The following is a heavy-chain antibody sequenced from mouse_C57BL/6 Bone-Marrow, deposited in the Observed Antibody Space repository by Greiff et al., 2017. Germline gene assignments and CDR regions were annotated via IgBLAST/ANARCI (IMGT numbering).Heavy chain of an antibody. J-gene: IGHJ3*01. CDR1: GFTFSDAW. D-gene: IGHD1-1*01. CDR3: THYYGISYWFAY. Sequence: EVMLVESGGGLVQPGGSMKLSCAASGFTFSDAWMDWVRQSPEKGLEWVAEIRNKANNHETYYDESVKGRFTISRDDFKSSVYLQMNSLRAEDTDSYYCTHYYGISYWFAYWGQGTLVTVSA. V-gene: IGHV6-6*01. CDR2: IRNKANNHET.